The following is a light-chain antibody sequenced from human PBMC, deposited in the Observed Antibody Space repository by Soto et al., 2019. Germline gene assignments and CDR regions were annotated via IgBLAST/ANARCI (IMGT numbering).Light chain of an antibody. CDR1: ESISSW. Sequence: DIQMTQSPSTLSASVGDRIIITCRASESISSWLAWHQQKPGKAPKLLIYKASTLESGVPSRFSASGSGTEFTLTISSLQPDDSATYFCQQYSASHTFGGGTKVDIK. J-gene: IGKJ4*01. V-gene: IGKV1-5*03. CDR3: QQYSASHT. CDR2: KAS.